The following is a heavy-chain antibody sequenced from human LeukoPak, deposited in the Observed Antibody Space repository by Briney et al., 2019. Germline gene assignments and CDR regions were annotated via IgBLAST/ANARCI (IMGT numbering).Heavy chain of an antibody. D-gene: IGHD3-22*01. CDR2: ISGSGGST. V-gene: IGHV3-23*01. J-gene: IGHJ4*02. CDR3: ARDLGVDDSSTNHDY. Sequence: GGSLRLSCAASGFTFSSYAMSWVRQAPGKGLEWVSAISGSGGSTYYAVSVKGRFTISRDNSKNTLYLQMNSLRAEDTAVYYCARDLGVDDSSTNHDYWGQGTLVTVSS. CDR1: GFTFSSYA.